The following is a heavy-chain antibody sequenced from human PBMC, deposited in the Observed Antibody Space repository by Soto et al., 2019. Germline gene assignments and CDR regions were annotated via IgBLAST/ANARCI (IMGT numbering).Heavy chain of an antibody. D-gene: IGHD6-19*01. CDR2: KWYDGSNK. Sequence: QVQLVESGGGVVQPGRSLRLSCAASGFTFSSYGMHWVRQAPGKGLEWVAVKWYDGSNKYYADSVKGRFTISRENSKNTVSLQIYNLRPEGTAVYYCARAPPPWLVPGDYWGQGNLVTVSS. CDR3: ARAPPPWLVPGDY. J-gene: IGHJ4*02. V-gene: IGHV3-33*01. CDR1: GFTFSSYG.